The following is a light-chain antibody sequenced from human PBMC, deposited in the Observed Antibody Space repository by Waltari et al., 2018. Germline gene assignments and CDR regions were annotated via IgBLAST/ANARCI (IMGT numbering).Light chain of an antibody. V-gene: IGKV3-20*01. CDR2: NAS. Sequence: EIVLEQSPGTLSLSPGERATLSCRASQTFGSPFRAWFQQKPGQSPRLLIFNASARATGVPDRFSRRASGTDFTLTITRLEPEDFAVYFCQYHDGPWTFGRGTKV. CDR3: QYHDGPWT. CDR1: QTFGSPF. J-gene: IGKJ1*01.